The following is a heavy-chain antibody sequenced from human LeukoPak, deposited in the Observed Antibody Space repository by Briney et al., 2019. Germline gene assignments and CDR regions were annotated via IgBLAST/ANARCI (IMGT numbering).Heavy chain of an antibody. CDR3: AKDHKDWGSYYEKGFDP. D-gene: IGHD1-26*01. J-gene: IGHJ5*02. CDR1: GFTFSNYA. V-gene: IGHV3-23*01. CDR2: ISGSGVGT. Sequence: GGSLRLSCAASGFTFSNYAMNWVRQTPGKGLEWVSAISGSGVGTYYADSVKGRFTISRDNSKNTLYLQMNRLRAEDTALYHCAKDHKDWGSYYEKGFDPWGQGTLVTVSS.